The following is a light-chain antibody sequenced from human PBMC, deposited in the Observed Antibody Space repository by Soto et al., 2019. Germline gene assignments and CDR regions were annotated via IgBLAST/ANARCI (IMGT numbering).Light chain of an antibody. CDR1: SSDVGGYNY. Sequence: QSVLTQPRSVSGSPGQSVTISCTGTSSDVGGYNYVSWYQQHPDKAPKFIIYDINKRPSGVPDRFSGSRSGNTASLTISGLQPEDEADYYCCSYAGSYTGVFGGGTKVTVL. CDR2: DIN. J-gene: IGLJ2*01. V-gene: IGLV2-11*01. CDR3: CSYAGSYTGV.